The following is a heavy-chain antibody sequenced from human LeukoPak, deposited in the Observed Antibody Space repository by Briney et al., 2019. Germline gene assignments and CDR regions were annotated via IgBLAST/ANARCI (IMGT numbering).Heavy chain of an antibody. J-gene: IGHJ4*02. CDR2: IYYSGST. CDR1: GGSISSSSYY. CDR3: ATATYYYDSSGYYPLDY. D-gene: IGHD3-22*01. V-gene: IGHV4-39*01. Sequence: SETLSLTCTVSGGSISSSSYYWGWIRQPPRKGLEWIGSIYYSGSTYYNPSLKSRVTISVDTSKNQFSLKLSSVTAADTAVYYCATATYYYDSSGYYPLDYWGQGTLVTVSS.